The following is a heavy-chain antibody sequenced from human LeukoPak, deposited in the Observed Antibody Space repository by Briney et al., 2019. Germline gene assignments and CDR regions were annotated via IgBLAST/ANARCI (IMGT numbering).Heavy chain of an antibody. CDR1: GFTVSSNY. D-gene: IGHD2-15*01. V-gene: IGHV3-53*01. CDR2: IYSGGST. Sequence: GGSLRLSCAASGFTVSSNYMSWVRQAPGKGLEWVSVIYSGGSTYYADSVKGRFTISRDNSENTLYLQMNSLRAEDTAVYYCARGGSGNPLDYWGQGTLVTVSS. J-gene: IGHJ4*02. CDR3: ARGGSGNPLDY.